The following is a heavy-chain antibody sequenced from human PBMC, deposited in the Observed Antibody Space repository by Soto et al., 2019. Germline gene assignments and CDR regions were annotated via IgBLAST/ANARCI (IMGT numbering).Heavy chain of an antibody. J-gene: IGHJ6*02. CDR3: ARFGYCTNGVCLPQYGMDV. CDR1: GYSFTSYW. D-gene: IGHD2-8*01. Sequence: GESLKISCKGSGYSFTSYWISWVRQMPGKGLEWMGRIDPSDSYTNYSPSFQGHVTISADKSISTAYLQWSSLKASDTAMYYCARFGYCTNGVCLPQYGMDVWGQGTTVTVSS. V-gene: IGHV5-10-1*01. CDR2: IDPSDSYT.